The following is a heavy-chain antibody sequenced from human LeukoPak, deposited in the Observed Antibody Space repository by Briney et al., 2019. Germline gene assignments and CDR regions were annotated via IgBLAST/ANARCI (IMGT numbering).Heavy chain of an antibody. CDR1: GGSISSGGYY. J-gene: IGHJ5*02. Sequence: SQTLSLTCTVSGGSISSGGYYWSWIRQHPGKGLERIGYIYYSGSTYYNPSLKSRVTISVDTSKNQFSLKLSSVTAADTAVYYCARDAPGGEQQLVRWFDPWGQGTLVTVSS. D-gene: IGHD6-13*01. CDR2: IYYSGST. CDR3: ARDAPGGEQQLVRWFDP. V-gene: IGHV4-31*03.